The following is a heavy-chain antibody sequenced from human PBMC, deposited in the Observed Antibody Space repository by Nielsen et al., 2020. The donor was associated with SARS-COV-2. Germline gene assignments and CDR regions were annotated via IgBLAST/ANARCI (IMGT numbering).Heavy chain of an antibody. CDR3: VRAPATIFGVLIRLES. Sequence: SETLSLTCTVSGESLSSGSYSWTWLRQPRGKALEWIAYIYVDGGTNYNPSLKSRVTTSLDTSLNQFSLTMNSVTAADTAVYYCVRAPATIFGVLIRLESWGPGTPVTVSS. J-gene: IGHJ4*02. CDR1: GESLSSGSYS. V-gene: IGHV4-30-2*01. D-gene: IGHD3-3*01. CDR2: IYVDGGT.